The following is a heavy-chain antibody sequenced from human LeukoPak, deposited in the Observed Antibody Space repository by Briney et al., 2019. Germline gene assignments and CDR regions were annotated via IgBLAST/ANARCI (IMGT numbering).Heavy chain of an antibody. Sequence: ASVKVSCKASGYTFTSYGISWVRQAPGQGLEWMGWISAYNGNTNYAQKLQGRVTMTTDTSTSTAYMELSSLRSEDTAVYYCARTMTTVTENYFDYWGQGTLVTVSS. CDR1: GYTFTSYG. D-gene: IGHD4-17*01. CDR2: ISAYNGNT. CDR3: ARTMTTVTENYFDY. V-gene: IGHV1-18*01. J-gene: IGHJ4*02.